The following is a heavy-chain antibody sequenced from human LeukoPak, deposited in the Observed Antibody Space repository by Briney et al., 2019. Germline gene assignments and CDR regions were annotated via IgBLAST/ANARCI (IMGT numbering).Heavy chain of an antibody. D-gene: IGHD3-10*01. CDR3: ARQSWGRYYYGSGSFD. CDR1: GGSISSSSYY. V-gene: IGHV4-39*01. CDR2: IYYSGST. J-gene: IGHJ4*02. Sequence: KPSETLSLTCTVSGGSISSSSYYWGWIRQPPGKGLEWIGSIYYSGSTYYNPSLKSRVTISVDKSKNQFSLKLSSVTAAETAVYYCARQSWGRYYYGSGSFDWGQGTLVTVSS.